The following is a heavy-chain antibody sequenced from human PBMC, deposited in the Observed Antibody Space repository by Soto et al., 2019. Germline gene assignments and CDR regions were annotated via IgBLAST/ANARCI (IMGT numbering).Heavy chain of an antibody. D-gene: IGHD5-18*01. Sequence: SVNVTCKASGYTFTSYGLSSVRQAPGQGLEWMGWISAYNGNTNYAQKLQGRVTMTTDTYTSTAYMELRSLRSDHTAVYYCARVGYSYGYRFDPWGQGTLVTVHS. CDR1: GYTFTSYG. CDR2: ISAYNGNT. V-gene: IGHV1-18*01. J-gene: IGHJ5*02. CDR3: ARVGYSYGYRFDP.